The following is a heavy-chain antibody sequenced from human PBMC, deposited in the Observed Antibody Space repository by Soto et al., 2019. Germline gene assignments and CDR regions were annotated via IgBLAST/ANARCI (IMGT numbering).Heavy chain of an antibody. V-gene: IGHV5-10-1*01. Sequence: GESLKISCKGSGYSFTSYWISWVRQMPGKGLEWMGRIDPSDSYTNYSPSFQGHVTISADKSISTAYLQWSSLKASDTAMYYCARGEVVVVPADIKDYYYGMDVWGQGTKVTVSS. J-gene: IGHJ6*02. CDR3: ARGEVVVVPADIKDYYYGMDV. D-gene: IGHD2-2*01. CDR1: GYSFTSYW. CDR2: IDPSDSYT.